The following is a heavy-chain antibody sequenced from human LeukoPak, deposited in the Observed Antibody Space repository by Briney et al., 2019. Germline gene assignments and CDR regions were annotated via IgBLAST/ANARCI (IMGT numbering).Heavy chain of an antibody. V-gene: IGHV3-23*01. CDR1: GFTFSSYA. J-gene: IGHJ3*02. D-gene: IGHD3-10*01. CDR2: ISGSGGST. Sequence: GGSLRLSCAASGFTFSSYAMSWVRQAPGKGLEWVPAISGSGGSTYYADSVKGRFTISRDNSKNTLYLQMNSLRAEDTAIYYCAKDGDDAFDIWGQGTMVTVSS. CDR3: AKDGDDAFDI.